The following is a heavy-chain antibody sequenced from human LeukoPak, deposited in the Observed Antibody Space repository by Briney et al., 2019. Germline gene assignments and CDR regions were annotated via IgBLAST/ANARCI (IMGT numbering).Heavy chain of an antibody. D-gene: IGHD6-13*01. V-gene: IGHV1-69*13. CDR3: ARDQPRISAAGTLDY. J-gene: IGHJ4*02. CDR2: IIPIFGTA. CDR1: GGTFSSYA. Sequence: VASVKVSCKASGGTFSSYAISWVRQAPGQGLEWMGGIIPIFGTANYAQKFQGRVTITADESTSTAYMELSSLRSEDTAVYYCARDQPRISAAGTLDYWGQGTLVTVSS.